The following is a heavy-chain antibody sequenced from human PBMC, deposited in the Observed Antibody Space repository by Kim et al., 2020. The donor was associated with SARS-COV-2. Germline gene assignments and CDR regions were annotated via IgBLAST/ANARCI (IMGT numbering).Heavy chain of an antibody. D-gene: IGHD6-19*01. CDR3: ARESGSGCDY. Sequence: GRSLRLSCAASGFTFSSYAMHWVRQAPGKGLEWVALISYDGSNKYYADSVKGRFTISRDNSKNTLYLQMNSLKPEDTSVYYCARESGSGCDYWGQGTLVTVSS. CDR2: ISYDGSNK. CDR1: GFTFSSYA. V-gene: IGHV3-30*04. J-gene: IGHJ4*02.